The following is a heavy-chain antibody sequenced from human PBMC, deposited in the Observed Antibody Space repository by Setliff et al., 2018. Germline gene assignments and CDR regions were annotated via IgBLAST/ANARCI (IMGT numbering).Heavy chain of an antibody. CDR1: GDSFNNYA. V-gene: IGHV1-69*05. CDR3: ARSPAVLGIVYLDP. CDR2: IIPMFGTP. Sequence: SVKVSCKASGDSFNNYAISWVRQAPGQGLEWTGGIIPMFGTPDYAQKFQDRVTITTDESTSTAYMELDSLRSEDTAVDYCARSPAVLGIVYLDPWGQGTLVTVAS. D-gene: IGHD2-15*01. J-gene: IGHJ5*02.